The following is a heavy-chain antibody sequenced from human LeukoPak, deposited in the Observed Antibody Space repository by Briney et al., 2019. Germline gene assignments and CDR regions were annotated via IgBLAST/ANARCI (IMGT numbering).Heavy chain of an antibody. Sequence: PSETLSLTCTVAGGSISTHYWSWIRQPPGKGLEWIGYIYYSGSTNYNPSLKSRVTISVDTSKNQFSLKLSSVTAADTAVYYCARGESRDILTTFFDYWGQGTLVTVSS. D-gene: IGHD3-9*01. J-gene: IGHJ4*02. CDR2: IYYSGST. CDR3: ARGESRDILTTFFDY. CDR1: GGSISTHY. V-gene: IGHV4-59*11.